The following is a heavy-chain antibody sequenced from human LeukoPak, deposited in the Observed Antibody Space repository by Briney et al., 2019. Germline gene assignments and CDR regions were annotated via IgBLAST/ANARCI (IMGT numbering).Heavy chain of an antibody. J-gene: IGHJ6*02. CDR3: AKPPSRIVGATIAYYYGMDV. CDR1: GFTFSSYG. CDR2: ISYDGSNK. Sequence: GGSLRLSCAASGFTFSSYGMHWVRQAPGKGLEWVAVISYDGSNKYSADSVKGRFTISRDNSKNTLYLQMNSLRAEDTAVYYCAKPPSRIVGATIAYYYGMDVWGQGTTVTVSS. D-gene: IGHD1-26*01. V-gene: IGHV3-30*18.